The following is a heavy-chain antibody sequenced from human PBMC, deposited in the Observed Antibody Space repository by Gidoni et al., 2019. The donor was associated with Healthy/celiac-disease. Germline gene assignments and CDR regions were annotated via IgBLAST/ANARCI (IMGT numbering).Heavy chain of an antibody. CDR2: INPSGGST. D-gene: IGHD1-20*01. Sequence: QVQLVQSGAEVKKPGASVKVSCKASGYTFTSSYMHWVRQAPGQGLEWMGIINPSGGSTSYAQKFQGRVTMTRDTSTSTVYMELSSLRSEDTAVYYCARNTAPYNWNDDRLSYFDYWGQGTLVTVSS. V-gene: IGHV1-46*01. CDR1: GYTFTSSY. J-gene: IGHJ4*02. CDR3: ARNTAPYNWNDDRLSYFDY.